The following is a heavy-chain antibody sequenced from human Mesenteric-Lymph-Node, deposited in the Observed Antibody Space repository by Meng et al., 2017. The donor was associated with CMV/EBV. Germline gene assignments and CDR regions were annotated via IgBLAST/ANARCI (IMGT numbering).Heavy chain of an antibody. V-gene: IGHV3-30*02. CDR3: AKDLSAATYYDFWSGYKPPTETYYYGMDV. Sequence: GESLKISCAASGFTFSNYGMHWVRQAPGKGLEWVAFIRFDGSNKYYADSVKGRFTISRGNSKNTLYLQMNSLRGEDTAVYYCAKDLSAATYYDFWSGYKPPTETYYYGMDVWGQGTTVTVSS. CDR2: IRFDGSNK. D-gene: IGHD3-3*01. J-gene: IGHJ6*02. CDR1: GFTFSNYG.